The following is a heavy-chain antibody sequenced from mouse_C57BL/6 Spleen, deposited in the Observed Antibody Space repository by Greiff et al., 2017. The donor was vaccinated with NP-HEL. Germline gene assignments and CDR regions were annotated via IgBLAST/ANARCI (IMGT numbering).Heavy chain of an antibody. J-gene: IGHJ3*01. D-gene: IGHD3-1*01. Sequence: VQLQQSGSELVKPGASVKISCKASGYAFSSSWMNWVKQRPGKGLERIGRIYPGDGDTNYNGKFKGQATLTADKSSSTAYMQLSSLTSEDPAVFFCAREESRAFAYWSQGTLGTVAA. CDR3: AREESRAFAY. V-gene: IGHV1-82*01. CDR2: IYPGDGDT. CDR1: GYAFSSSW.